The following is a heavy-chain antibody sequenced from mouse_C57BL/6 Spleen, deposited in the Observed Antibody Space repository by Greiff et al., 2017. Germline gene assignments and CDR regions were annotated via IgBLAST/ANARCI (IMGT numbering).Heavy chain of an antibody. Sequence: VQLKESGAELVRPGASVKLSCTASGFNIKDYYMHWVKQRPEQGLEWIGRIDPEDGDTEYAPKFQGKATMTADTSSNTAYLQLSSLTSEDTAVYYCTAGYGSSYPGFAYWGQGTLVTVSA. V-gene: IGHV14-1*01. CDR1: GFNIKDYY. CDR2: IDPEDGDT. D-gene: IGHD1-1*01. CDR3: TAGYGSSYPGFAY. J-gene: IGHJ3*01.